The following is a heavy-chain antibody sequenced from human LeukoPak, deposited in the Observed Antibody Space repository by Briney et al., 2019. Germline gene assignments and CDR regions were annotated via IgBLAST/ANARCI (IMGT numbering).Heavy chain of an antibody. CDR1: GFTLSNYD. V-gene: IGHV3-13*01. CDR3: ARAVAGTHWFDP. D-gene: IGHD6-19*01. J-gene: IGHJ5*02. CDR2: IDIPGNT. Sequence: GGSLRLSCAASGFTLSNYDMHWVRQATGKGLEWVSGIDIPGNTYYPDSVKGRFTMSRESAKNFLYLQMNSLRAGDTAVYYCARAVAGTHWFDPWGQGTLVIVSS.